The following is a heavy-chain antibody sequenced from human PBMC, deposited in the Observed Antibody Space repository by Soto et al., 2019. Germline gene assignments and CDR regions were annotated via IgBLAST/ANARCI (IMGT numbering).Heavy chain of an antibody. CDR2: IFWTDDQ. Sequence: QVTLKEPGPTAVNPTQTLTLTCTFSGFSLTTPGVGVGWIRQPPGKGLEWLALIFWTDDQRYSPSLKSRLSITKDTSKNQVVLTMTNMDPLDTGTYSCARAGGYSYATFDYWGQGTPGTVSS. CDR1: GFSLTTPGVG. J-gene: IGHJ4*02. D-gene: IGHD5-12*01. CDR3: ARAGGYSYATFDY. V-gene: IGHV2-5*01.